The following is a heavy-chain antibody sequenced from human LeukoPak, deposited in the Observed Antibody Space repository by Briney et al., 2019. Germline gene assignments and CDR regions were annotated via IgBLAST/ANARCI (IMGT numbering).Heavy chain of an antibody. CDR2: ISIDGSIT. Sequence: GRSLRLSCAASGFTFENFAMHWVRQAPGKGLVWVSRISIDGSITTYADSVKGRFTTSRDNAKNTLYLQMNSLRAEDTAVYYCAKSGAGWFNFDYWGQGTLVTVSS. V-gene: IGHV3-74*01. CDR3: AKSGAGWFNFDY. J-gene: IGHJ4*02. CDR1: GFTFENFA. D-gene: IGHD6-19*01.